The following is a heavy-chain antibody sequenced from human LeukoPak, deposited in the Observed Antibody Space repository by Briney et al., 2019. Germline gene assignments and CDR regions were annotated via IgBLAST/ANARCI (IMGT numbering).Heavy chain of an antibody. CDR2: IWYDESNG. V-gene: IGHV3-33*01. Sequence: PGGSLRLSCEASGFIFSHHGMHWVRQAPGKGLEWVAVIWYDESNGYYADSVKGRFTISRDNSQNTSYLQMNRLGAEDTGVYYCARDDPRYRGDYYTGMDVWGQGTTVTVSS. CDR1: GFIFSHHG. D-gene: IGHD3-3*01. J-gene: IGHJ6*02. CDR3: ARDDPRYRGDYYTGMDV.